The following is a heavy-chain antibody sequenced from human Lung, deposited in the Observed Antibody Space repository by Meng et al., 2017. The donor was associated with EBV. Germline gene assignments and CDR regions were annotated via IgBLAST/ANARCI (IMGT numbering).Heavy chain of an antibody. Sequence: VEVGAFRGGLVQPWGSLRPSCAASGFKFRRYLMHWVRQSPGKGLIWVSRTNEDGGITNYADSVKGRFTISRDNTKNTLYLQMKSLRVEDTAVYFCSRDLVGSDDVWGQGTLVTVSS. J-gene: IGHJ4*02. CDR3: SRDLVGSDDV. V-gene: IGHV3-74*01. D-gene: IGHD3-10*01. CDR2: TNEDGGIT. CDR1: GFKFRRYL.